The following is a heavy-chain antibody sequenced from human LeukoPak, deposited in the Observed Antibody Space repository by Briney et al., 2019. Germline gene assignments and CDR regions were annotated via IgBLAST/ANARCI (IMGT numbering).Heavy chain of an antibody. CDR2: IYYSGST. J-gene: IGHJ3*02. Sequence: KPSETLSPTCTVSGGSISSSSYYWGWIRQPPGKGLEWIGSIYYSGSTYYNPSLKSRVTISVDTSKNQFSLKLSSVTAADTAVYYCARGSSGRCDAFDIWGQGTMVTVSS. CDR1: GGSISSSSYY. D-gene: IGHD6-19*01. V-gene: IGHV4-39*01. CDR3: ARGSSGRCDAFDI.